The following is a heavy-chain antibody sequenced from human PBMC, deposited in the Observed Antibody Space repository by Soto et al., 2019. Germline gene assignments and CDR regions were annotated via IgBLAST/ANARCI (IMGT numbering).Heavy chain of an antibody. CDR2: IFSDNER. CDR1: GFSLTTGRMG. J-gene: IGHJ6*02. CDR3: VRVNVGYYQFYCGMDV. D-gene: IGHD1-1*01. V-gene: IGHV2-26*01. Sequence: QVTLKESGPVLVKPTETLTLTCTVSGFSLTTGRMGVSWIRQSPGKALEWLAHIFSDNERSYSASLQGRLTIYKDSSGRPVVLSMTNMEPVDSGTYSLVRVNVGYYQFYCGMDVWGHGTTGTVSS.